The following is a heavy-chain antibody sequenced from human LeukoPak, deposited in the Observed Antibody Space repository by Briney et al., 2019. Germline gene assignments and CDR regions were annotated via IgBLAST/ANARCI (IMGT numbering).Heavy chain of an antibody. CDR2: ISGSGGST. D-gene: IGHD3-22*01. J-gene: IGHJ4*02. CDR3: ASSAGGVTMIVVVWYNY. Sequence: PGGSLRLSCAASGFTFSSYAMSWVRQAPGKGLEWVSAISGSGGSTYYADSVKGRFTISRDNSKNTLYLQMNSLRAEDTAVYYCASSAGGVTMIVVVWYNYWGQGTLVTVSS. V-gene: IGHV3-23*01. CDR1: GFTFSSYA.